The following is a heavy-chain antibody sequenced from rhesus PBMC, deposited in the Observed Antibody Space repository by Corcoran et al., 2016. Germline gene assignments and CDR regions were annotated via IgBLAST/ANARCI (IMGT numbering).Heavy chain of an antibody. CDR2: ITYSGST. J-gene: IGHJ4*01. V-gene: IGHV4-122*02. CDR1: GYSISGYY. CDR3: ARDLYSSGWNNFDY. D-gene: IGHD6-31*01. Sequence: QVQLQESGPGLVKPSETLSLTCAVSGYSISGYYWSWIRQAPGKGLDWLVYITYSGSTSYNPSLKSRVTISRDTSKNQFSLKLSFVTAADTAVYYCARDLYSSGWNNFDYWGQGVLVTVSS.